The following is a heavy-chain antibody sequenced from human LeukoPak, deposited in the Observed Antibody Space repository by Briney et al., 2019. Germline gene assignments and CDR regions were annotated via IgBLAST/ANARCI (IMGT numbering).Heavy chain of an antibody. Sequence: ASVKVSCKASGYTFTGYYMHWVRQAPGQGLEWMGWINPNSGGTNYAQKFQGRVTMTRDTSISTAYMELSRLRSDDTAVYYCARANSGYDYRGFGYYYYYMDVWGKGTTVTVSS. CDR2: INPNSGGT. CDR1: GYTFTGYY. D-gene: IGHD5-12*01. CDR3: ARANSGYDYRGFGYYYYYMDV. V-gene: IGHV1-2*02. J-gene: IGHJ6*03.